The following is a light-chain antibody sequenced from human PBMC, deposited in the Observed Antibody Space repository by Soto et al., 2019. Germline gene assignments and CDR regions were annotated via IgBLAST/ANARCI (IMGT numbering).Light chain of an antibody. Sequence: DIQMTQSPSTLSASVGDRVTITCRASLSISSGLAWYQQKPGKAPKLLIYDASSLESGVPSRFSGSGSGTEFTLTISSLQPNDFATYYCQQYNSYPMYTYGQGTKLKIK. CDR2: DAS. V-gene: IGKV1-5*01. CDR1: LSISSG. J-gene: IGKJ2*01. CDR3: QQYNSYPMYT.